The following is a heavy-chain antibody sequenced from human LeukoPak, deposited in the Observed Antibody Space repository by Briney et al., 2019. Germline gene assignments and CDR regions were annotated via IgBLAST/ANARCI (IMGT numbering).Heavy chain of an antibody. CDR1: GRSISSGDYY. Sequence: SETLSLTCTLAGRSISSGDYYWGWIRQPRGKGLEWIGYIYYSGSTYYNPSLKSRVTISVDTSKIQFSLKLSSVTAADTAVYYCARVSGSYSIDYWGQGTLVTVSS. CDR3: ARVSGSYSIDY. CDR2: IYYSGST. J-gene: IGHJ4*02. D-gene: IGHD1-26*01. V-gene: IGHV4-30-4*08.